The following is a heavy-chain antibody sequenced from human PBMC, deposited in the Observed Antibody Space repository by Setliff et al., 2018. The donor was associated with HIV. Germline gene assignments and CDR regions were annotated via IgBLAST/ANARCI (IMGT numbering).Heavy chain of an antibody. D-gene: IGHD3-10*01. CDR1: GSSISSTGYY. CDR3: VRSRITMVRGVIIGHNWFDP. Sequence: SETLSLTCTVSGSSISSTGYYWGWIRQPPGKGLEWIGGVYNSGSTYYNPSLKSRVTIAVGTSKNQFSLKLSSVTAADTALYYCVRSRITMVRGVIIGHNWFDPWGQGILVTVSS. V-gene: IGHV4-39*01. CDR2: VYNSGST. J-gene: IGHJ5*02.